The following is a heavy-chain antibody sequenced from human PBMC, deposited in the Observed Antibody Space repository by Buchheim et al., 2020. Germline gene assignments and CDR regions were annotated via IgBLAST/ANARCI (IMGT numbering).Heavy chain of an antibody. V-gene: IGHV1-69*06. D-gene: IGHD6-6*01. CDR3: ASKTYSSSSEGDY. CDR2: IIPTFGTA. J-gene: IGHJ4*02. Sequence: VQLVQSGAEVKKPGYSVKVSWKASGGTFSSYASSWVRQSRVQGLEWMGGIIPTFGTANYAQKFQGRVKLPAHTSTSHAYMELSSLRSEDTAVYYCASKTYSSSSEGDYWGQGTL. CDR1: GGTFSSYA.